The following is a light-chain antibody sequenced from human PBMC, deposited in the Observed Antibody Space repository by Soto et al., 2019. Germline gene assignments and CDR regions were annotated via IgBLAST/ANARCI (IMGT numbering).Light chain of an antibody. V-gene: IGKV3-20*01. J-gene: IGKJ3*01. CDR3: QQFGCSPVFT. CDR2: AAS. Sequence: EIVLTQSPGTLSLSPGEIATLSCRASQSINNRYLAWYQQKPGQAPRLLIYAASSRATGIPDRFSSSGSGTDFTLTISRLEPEDFAVYYCQQFGCSPVFTFGPGTKVDIK. CDR1: QSINNRY.